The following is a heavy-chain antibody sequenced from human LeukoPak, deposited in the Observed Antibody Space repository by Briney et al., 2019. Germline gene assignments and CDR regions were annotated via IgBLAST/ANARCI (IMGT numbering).Heavy chain of an antibody. CDR1: GGSFSGYY. J-gene: IGHJ4*02. CDR2: INHSGST. CDR3: ARARGFGYSYGYYFDY. V-gene: IGHV4-34*01. Sequence: SETLSLTCAVYGGSFSGYYWSWIRQSPGKGLEWIGEINHSGSTNYNPSLKSRVTISVDTSKNQFSLKLSSVTAADTAVYYCARARGFGYSYGYYFDYWGQGTLVTVSS. D-gene: IGHD5-18*01.